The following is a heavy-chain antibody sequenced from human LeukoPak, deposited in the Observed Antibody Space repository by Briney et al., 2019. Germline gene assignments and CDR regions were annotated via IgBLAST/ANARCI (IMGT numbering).Heavy chain of an antibody. Sequence: GRSLRLSCAASGFTFSSYGMHWVRQAPGKGLEWVAVIWYDGSNKFYADSLKGRFTISRDNSKNTLYLQMNSLRAADTAVYYCARVNRGDAFDIWGQGTLVTVSS. CDR1: GFTFSSYG. V-gene: IGHV3-33*01. D-gene: IGHD3-16*02. J-gene: IGHJ3*02. CDR2: IWYDGSNK. CDR3: ARVNRGDAFDI.